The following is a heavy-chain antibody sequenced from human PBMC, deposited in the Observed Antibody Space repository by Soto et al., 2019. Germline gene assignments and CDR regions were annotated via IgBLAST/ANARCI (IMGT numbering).Heavy chain of an antibody. CDR2: IYWDDDK. V-gene: IGHV2-5*02. Sequence: QITLKESGPTLVKPTQTLTLTCTFSGFSLSTNGVGVGWIRQPPGKALEWLALIYWDDDKRYSPSLKSRLTITEDTSKRQVVLTITNMDPVDTATYYCADTVSRYLLYHWGQGTLVTVSS. CDR1: GFSLSTNGVG. CDR3: ADTVSRYLLYH. J-gene: IGHJ5*02. D-gene: IGHD1-1*01.